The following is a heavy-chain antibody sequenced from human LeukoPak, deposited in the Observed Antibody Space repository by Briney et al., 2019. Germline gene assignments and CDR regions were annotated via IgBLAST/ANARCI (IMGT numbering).Heavy chain of an antibody. CDR3: ARANVLRYSDWVHDAFDT. Sequence: ASVKVSCKASGYTFTGYYMHWVRQAPGQGLEWMGWINPNSGGTNYAQKFKGRVTMTRDTSISTAYMELSRLRSDDTAVYYCARANVLRYSDWVHDAFDTWGQGTMVTVSS. D-gene: IGHD3-9*01. J-gene: IGHJ3*02. V-gene: IGHV1-2*02. CDR1: GYTFTGYY. CDR2: INPNSGGT.